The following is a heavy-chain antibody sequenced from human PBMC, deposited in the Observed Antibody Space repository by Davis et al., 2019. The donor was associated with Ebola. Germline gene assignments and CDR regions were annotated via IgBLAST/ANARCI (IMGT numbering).Heavy chain of an antibody. J-gene: IGHJ4*02. CDR2: VISNSGGT. Sequence: ASVKVSCKASGYTFTGYNIHWVRQAPGHGLEWMGRVISNSGGTNYAQNFQGRVTMSRDTSISTAYMELSSLRYDGTADYYCARGHNYAHEDWGQGTLVTVSS. V-gene: IGHV1-2*06. CDR1: GYTFTGYN. CDR3: ARGHNYAHED. D-gene: IGHD4-11*01.